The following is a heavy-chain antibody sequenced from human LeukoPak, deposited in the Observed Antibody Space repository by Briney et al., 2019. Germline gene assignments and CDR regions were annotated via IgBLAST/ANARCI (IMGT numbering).Heavy chain of an antibody. CDR2: ISGSGTRT. CDR3: AKEQTSSGFFDY. Sequence: GRSLRLSCAASGFTFTNYAMSWVRQAPGKGLEWVSAISGSGTRTYYADSVKGRFTISRDNSKNTLYLQMNSLRAEDRAVYYCAKEQTSSGFFDYWGQGTLVTVSS. CDR1: GFTFTNYA. D-gene: IGHD2-2*01. J-gene: IGHJ4*02. V-gene: IGHV3-23*01.